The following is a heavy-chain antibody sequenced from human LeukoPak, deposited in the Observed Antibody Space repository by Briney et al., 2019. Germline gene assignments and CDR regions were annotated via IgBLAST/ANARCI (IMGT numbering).Heavy chain of an antibody. CDR1: GFTFSDYA. CDR3: AKAPATGEGYYFYYMDV. D-gene: IGHD7-27*01. CDR2: VNGRGATT. V-gene: IGHV3-23*01. J-gene: IGHJ6*03. Sequence: GGSLRLSCAASGFASGFTFSDYAVSWVRQAPGKGPEWVASVNGRGATTYYADSVRGRFTISRDNSKNTLYLQMISLGADDTAVYFCAKAPATGEGYYFYYMDVWGKGTTVTVSS.